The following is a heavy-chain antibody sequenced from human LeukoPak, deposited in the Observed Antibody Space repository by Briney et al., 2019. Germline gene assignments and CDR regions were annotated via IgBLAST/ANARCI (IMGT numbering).Heavy chain of an antibody. D-gene: IGHD1-7*01. Sequence: SETLSLTCTVSGGSISSSSYYWGWIRQGPGKGLEWIGSIYSSGSTYYNPFLKSRVTISVDTSKNQFSLKLSSVTAADTAVYYCARSKRGTTSPYYFDYWGQGTLVTVSS. CDR3: ARSKRGTTSPYYFDY. V-gene: IGHV4-39*07. J-gene: IGHJ4*02. CDR1: GGSISSSSYY. CDR2: IYSSGST.